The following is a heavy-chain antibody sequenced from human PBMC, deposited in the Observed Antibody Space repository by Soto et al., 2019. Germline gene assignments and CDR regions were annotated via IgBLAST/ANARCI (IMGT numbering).Heavy chain of an antibody. V-gene: IGHV3-23*01. Sequence: EVQLLESGGGLVQPGGSLRLSCAASGFTFSSYAMSWVRQAPGKGLEWVSAISGSGGSTYYADSVKGRFSISRDNSKNTLYLQMNSLRAEDTAVYYCAKDRQYFDWLSLLGNWGQGTLVTVSS. CDR1: GFTFSSYA. CDR2: ISGSGGST. D-gene: IGHD3-9*01. J-gene: IGHJ4*02. CDR3: AKDRQYFDWLSLLGN.